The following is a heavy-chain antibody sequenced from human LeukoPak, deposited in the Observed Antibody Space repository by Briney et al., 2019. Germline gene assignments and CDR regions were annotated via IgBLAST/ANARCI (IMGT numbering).Heavy chain of an antibody. D-gene: IGHD3-10*01. CDR3: ARGAYGSGSSYNFYGMDV. CDR2: IYPDDPDT. V-gene: IGHV5-51*01. J-gene: IGHJ6*02. CDR1: GYRFPTSW. Sequence: GESLKISCKGSGYRFPTSWIAWVRQMPGKGFEWMGVIYPDDPDTIYNPSFEGQVTFSVDKSISTAYLQWSSLKASDTAIYYCARGAYGSGSSYNFYGMDVWGQGTPVAVSS.